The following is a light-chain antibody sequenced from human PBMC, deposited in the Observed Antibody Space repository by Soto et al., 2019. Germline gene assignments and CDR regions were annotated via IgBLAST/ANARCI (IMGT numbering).Light chain of an antibody. J-gene: IGLJ3*02. CDR2: SNY. Sequence: QSVLTQPPSASGTPGQRVTISCSGSSSYIGTNTVNWYQQLSGAAPKLLIYSNYQRPSGVPDRFSGSKSGTSASLAISGLQSEDEADYYCAAWDDSLNAWVFGGGTKLTVL. CDR1: SSYIGTNT. CDR3: AAWDDSLNAWV. V-gene: IGLV1-44*01.